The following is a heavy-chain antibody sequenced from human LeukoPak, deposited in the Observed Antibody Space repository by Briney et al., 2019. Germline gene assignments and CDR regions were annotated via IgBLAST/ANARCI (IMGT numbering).Heavy chain of an antibody. D-gene: IGHD3-22*01. V-gene: IGHV4-31*03. Sequence: SETLSLTCTVSGGSISSGGYYWSWIRQHPGKGLEWIGYIYYSGSTSYNPSLKSRVIISVDTSKNQFSLRLNSVTAADTAVYYCARDRPGTFYYDRSGYSRDYFFDYWGQGTLVTVSS. CDR2: IYYSGST. CDR3: ARDRPGTFYYDRSGYSRDYFFDY. J-gene: IGHJ4*02. CDR1: GGSISSGGYY.